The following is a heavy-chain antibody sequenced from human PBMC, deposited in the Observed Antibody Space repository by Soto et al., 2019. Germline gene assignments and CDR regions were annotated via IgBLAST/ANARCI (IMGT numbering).Heavy chain of an antibody. Sequence: SETLSLTCTVSGGSISSSSYYWGWIRQPPGKGLEWIGSIYYSGSTYYNPSLKSRVTISVDTSKNQFSLKLSSVTAADTAVYYCASRPLRFLEWLLSEGWFDPWGQGTLVTVSS. J-gene: IGHJ5*02. CDR2: IYYSGST. CDR3: ASRPLRFLEWLLSEGWFDP. CDR1: GGSISSSSYY. V-gene: IGHV4-39*01. D-gene: IGHD3-3*01.